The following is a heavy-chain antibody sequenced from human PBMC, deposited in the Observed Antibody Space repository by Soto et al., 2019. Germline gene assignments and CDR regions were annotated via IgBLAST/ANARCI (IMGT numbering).Heavy chain of an antibody. V-gene: IGHV1-18*01. J-gene: IGHJ6*02. CDR1: GYTFTSYG. D-gene: IGHD1-26*01. Sequence: ASVKVSCKASGYTFTSYGISWVRQAPGQGLEWMGWISAYNGNTNYAQKLQGRVTMTTDTSTSTAYMELRSLRSDDTAVYYCARDSLYRVGATGWAYYYYYGMDGWGQGNTVTVAS. CDR2: ISAYNGNT. CDR3: ARDSLYRVGATGWAYYYYYGMDG.